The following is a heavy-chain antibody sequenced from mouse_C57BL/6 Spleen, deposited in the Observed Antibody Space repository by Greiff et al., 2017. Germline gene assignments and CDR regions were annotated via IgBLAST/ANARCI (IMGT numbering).Heavy chain of an antibody. V-gene: IGHV2-9-1*01. CDR2: IWTGGGT. CDR1: GFSLTSYA. D-gene: IGHD2-4*01. J-gene: IGHJ4*01. Sequence: VKVVESGPGLVAPSQSLSITCTVSGFSLTSYAISWVRQPPGKGLEWLGVIWTGGGTNYNSALKSRLSISKDNSKSQVFLKMNSLQTDDTARYYCAREDYDYDGYAMDYWGQGTSVTVSS. CDR3: AREDYDYDGYAMDY.